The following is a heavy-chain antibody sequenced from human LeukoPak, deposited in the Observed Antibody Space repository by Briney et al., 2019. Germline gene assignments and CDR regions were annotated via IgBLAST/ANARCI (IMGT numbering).Heavy chain of an antibody. D-gene: IGHD2-21*01. CDR3: VKDPRDTYGTNWFVS. CDR2: ISGTGGAT. V-gene: IGHV3-23*01. Sequence: GGSLRLSCVASGFSFGNYAMGWVRQAPGKGLQWVSQISGTGGATWYAGFARDRFTISRDNSKKTLYLQMSGLRVEDTAMYYCVKDPRDTYGTNWFVSWGQGTLLIVSS. J-gene: IGHJ5*01. CDR1: GFSFGNYA.